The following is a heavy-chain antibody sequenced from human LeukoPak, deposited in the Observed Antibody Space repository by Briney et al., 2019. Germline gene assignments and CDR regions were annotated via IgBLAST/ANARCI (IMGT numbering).Heavy chain of an antibody. J-gene: IGHJ3*02. CDR1: GFNFRSYE. D-gene: IGHD3-22*01. CDR2: ISSSGSPT. CDR3: ARAHYDRSDYSTGASAI. Sequence: GGSLRLSCAASGFNFRSYEMNWVRQAPGKGLEWVAWISSSGSPTYYADSVQGRFTLSRDNAKSSLSLQINGLRAEDTAVYYCARAHYDRSDYSTGASAIWGQGTMVTVSS. V-gene: IGHV3-48*03.